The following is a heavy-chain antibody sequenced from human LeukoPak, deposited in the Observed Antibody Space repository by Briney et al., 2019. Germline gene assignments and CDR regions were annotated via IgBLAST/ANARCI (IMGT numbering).Heavy chain of an antibody. CDR2: ITAYNDNT. CDR3: ARALLWFGEPSHIDY. D-gene: IGHD3-10*01. J-gene: IGHJ4*02. Sequence: ASVKVSCKASGYTFTSYGISWVRQAPGQGLEWMGWITAYNDNTNYAQKLQGRVTMTTDTSTSTAYMELRGPRSDDTAVYYCARALLWFGEPSHIDYWGQGTLVTASS. CDR1: GYTFTSYG. V-gene: IGHV1-18*01.